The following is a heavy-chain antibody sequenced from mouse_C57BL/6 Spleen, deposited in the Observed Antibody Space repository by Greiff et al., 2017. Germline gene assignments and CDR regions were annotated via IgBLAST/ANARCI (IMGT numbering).Heavy chain of an antibody. CDR2: IRSKSSNYAT. CDR3: VRAPYDDGEAWFAY. CDR1: GFTFNTYA. V-gene: IGHV10-3*01. D-gene: IGHD2-4*01. Sequence: EVKVEESGGGLVQPKGSLKLSCAASGFTFNTYAMHWVRQAPGKGLEWVARIRSKSSNYATYYAGSVKDRFTISRDDSQSMLYLQMKNLKTEDTAMYYCVRAPYDDGEAWFAYWGQGTLVTVSA. J-gene: IGHJ3*01.